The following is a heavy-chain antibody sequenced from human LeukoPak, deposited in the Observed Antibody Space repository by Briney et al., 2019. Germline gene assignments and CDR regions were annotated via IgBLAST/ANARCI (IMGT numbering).Heavy chain of an antibody. V-gene: IGHV4-34*01. CDR3: ARGRGIVATISRYYYYYYMDV. CDR1: GGSFSGYY. Sequence: SEALSLTCAVYGGSFSGYYWSWIRQPPGKGLEWIGEINHSGSTNYNPSLKSRVTISVDTSKNQFSLKLSSVTAADTAVYYCARGRGIVATISRYYYYYYMDVWGKGTTVTVSS. D-gene: IGHD5-12*01. CDR2: INHSGST. J-gene: IGHJ6*03.